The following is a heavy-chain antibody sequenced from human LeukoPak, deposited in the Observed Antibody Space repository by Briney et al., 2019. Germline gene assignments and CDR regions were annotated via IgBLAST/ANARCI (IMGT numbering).Heavy chain of an antibody. D-gene: IGHD2-21*02. CDR2: IPGSGGST. J-gene: IGHJ4*02. CDR1: GFTFSSYS. CDR3: AKEPAYCGGDCYFLLDY. V-gene: IGHV3-23*01. Sequence: PGGSLRLSCASSGFTFSSYSMSWVRQAPGKGLEWVSAIPGSGGSTYYADSVKGRFTISRDNSKNTLYLQMNSLRAEDTAVYYCAKEPAYCGGDCYFLLDYWGQGTLVTVSS.